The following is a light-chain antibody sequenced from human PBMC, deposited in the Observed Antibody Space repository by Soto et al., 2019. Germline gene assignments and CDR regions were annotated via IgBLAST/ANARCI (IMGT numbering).Light chain of an antibody. Sequence: QSALTQPASVSGSPGQSITISCTGTSSDGGSYNLVSWYQQHPGKAPKLMIYEGSKRPSGVSNRFSGSKSGNTASLTISGLQAEDEADYYCCSYAGSSTSHVVFGGGTKLTVL. CDR3: CSYAGSSTSHVV. J-gene: IGLJ2*01. V-gene: IGLV2-23*01. CDR1: SSDGGSYNL. CDR2: EGS.